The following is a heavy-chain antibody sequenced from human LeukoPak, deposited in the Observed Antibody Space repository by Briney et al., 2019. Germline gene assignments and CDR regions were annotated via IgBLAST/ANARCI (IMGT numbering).Heavy chain of an antibody. CDR1: GGSISSYY. D-gene: IGHD4-17*01. J-gene: IGHJ4*02. Sequence: SETLSLTCTVSGGSISSYYWSWIRQPAGKGLEWIGRIYTSGSTNYNPSLKSRVTMSVDTSKNQFSLKLSPVTAADTAVYYCARGPGRGYGDQPYYFDYWGQGTLVTVSS. CDR3: ARGPGRGYGDQPYYFDY. V-gene: IGHV4-4*07. CDR2: IYTSGST.